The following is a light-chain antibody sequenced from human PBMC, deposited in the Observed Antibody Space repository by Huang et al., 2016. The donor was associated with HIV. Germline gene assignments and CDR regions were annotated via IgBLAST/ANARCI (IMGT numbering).Light chain of an antibody. CDR2: VAS. CDR1: RDINNY. CDR3: QQYHSYPLT. Sequence: DIPMTQSPSSLSASVGDRVTITRRASRDINNYLAWFQQKPEKAPKSLIDVASTLQSGVPSRIGGNVSGTDFTLTISSRQPEDFATYYGQQYHSYPLTFGQGTRLEIK. V-gene: IGKV1-16*01. J-gene: IGKJ5*01.